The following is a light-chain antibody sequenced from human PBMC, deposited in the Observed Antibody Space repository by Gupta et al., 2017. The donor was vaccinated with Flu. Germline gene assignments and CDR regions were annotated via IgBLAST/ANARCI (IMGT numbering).Light chain of an antibody. CDR3: SAWDESLNGWV. CDR2: DNS. V-gene: IGLV1-44*01. CDR1: SSNFGSEA. Sequence: QSVLSQLPSASGTRGQRVTLSCSGSSSNFGSEAVNWYQRLPGTAPKLLIYDNSQRPSGVPDRFSGYKSGTSASLAISGLQSEDEADYYCSAWDESLNGWVFGGGTKLTVL. J-gene: IGLJ3*02.